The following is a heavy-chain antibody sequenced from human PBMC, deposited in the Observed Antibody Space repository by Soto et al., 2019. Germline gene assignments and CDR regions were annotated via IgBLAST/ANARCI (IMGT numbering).Heavy chain of an antibody. Sequence: QITLKESGPALVKPTQTLTLTCTFSGFSLTTVGVGVAWIRQPPGKALEWLALIYWDDDKFYIPSHKSRLTVTKDTSKNHVVLTMTNLDPTDTATYYCAPRHISPAYFDFWGQGTLVTVSS. CDR2: IYWDDDK. CDR3: APRHISPAYFDF. J-gene: IGHJ4*02. V-gene: IGHV2-5*02. CDR1: GFSLTTVGVG.